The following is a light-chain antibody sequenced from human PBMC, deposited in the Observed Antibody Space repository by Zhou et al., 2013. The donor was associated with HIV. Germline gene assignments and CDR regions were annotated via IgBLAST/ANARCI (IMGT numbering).Light chain of an antibody. V-gene: IGKV3D-20*02. Sequence: EIVLTQSPGTLSLSPGQRATLSCRASQSVSSSYLAWYQQRPGQAPRLLIYDASTRATGIPDRFSGSGSGTDFTLTISSLQSEDFATYYCQQYNNWPSFTFGQGTKVEIK. CDR2: DAS. CDR1: QSVSSSY. CDR3: QQYNNWPSFT. J-gene: IGKJ2*01.